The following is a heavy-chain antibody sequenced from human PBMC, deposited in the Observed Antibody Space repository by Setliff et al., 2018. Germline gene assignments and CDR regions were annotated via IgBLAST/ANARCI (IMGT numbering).Heavy chain of an antibody. CDR3: ARERIYDGLNYNGMDV. V-gene: IGHV1-18*01. J-gene: IGHJ6*01. CDR2: VSAYKGET. Sequence: ASVKVSCKASGYSFTTYGLSWVRQAPGQGLEWMGWVSAYKGETNYAQNLQGRVTMTTDTSTTTAYMELRSLTSDDTAVYYCARERIYDGLNYNGMDVWGQGTTVTVSS. D-gene: IGHD3-3*01. CDR1: GYSFTTYG.